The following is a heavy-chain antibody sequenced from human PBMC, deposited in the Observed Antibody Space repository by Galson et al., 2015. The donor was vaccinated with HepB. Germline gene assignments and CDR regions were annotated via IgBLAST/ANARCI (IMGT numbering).Heavy chain of an antibody. J-gene: IGHJ4*02. CDR1: GGSISSGGYS. D-gene: IGHD2-2*01. Sequence: LSLTCAVSGGSISSGGYSWSWIRQPPGKGLEWIGYIYHSGSTYYNPSLKSRVTISVDRSKNQFSLKLSSVTAADTAVYYCASRYCSSTSCSLDYWGQGTLVTVSS. CDR2: IYHSGST. CDR3: ASRYCSSTSCSLDY. V-gene: IGHV4-30-2*01.